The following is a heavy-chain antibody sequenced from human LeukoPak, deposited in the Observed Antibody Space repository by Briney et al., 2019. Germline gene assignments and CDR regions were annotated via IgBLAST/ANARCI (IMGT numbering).Heavy chain of an antibody. CDR1: GGSISSYY. D-gene: IGHD3-3*01. Sequence: SETLSLTCTVSGGSISSYYWSWIRQPPGKGLEWIGYIYYSGSTNYNPSLKSRVTISVDTSKNQFSLKLSSVTAADTAVYYCARNLEWPLRAFDIWGQGTMVTVSS. J-gene: IGHJ3*02. CDR3: ARNLEWPLRAFDI. V-gene: IGHV4-59*12. CDR2: IYYSGST.